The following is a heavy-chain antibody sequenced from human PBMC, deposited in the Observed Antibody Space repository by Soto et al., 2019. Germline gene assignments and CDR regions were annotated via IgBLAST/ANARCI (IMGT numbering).Heavy chain of an antibody. CDR2: ISGNGGSI. D-gene: IGHD3-10*01. CDR1: GFTFSRYA. J-gene: IGHJ5*02. CDR3: AKAERITMVRGFDP. Sequence: PGGSLRLSCAASGFTFSRYAVGWVLQAPGKGLEWVSGISGNGGSICYADSVKGRFTISRDNAKNSLYLQMNSLRAEDTALYYCAKAERITMVRGFDPWGQGTLVTVSS. V-gene: IGHV3-23*01.